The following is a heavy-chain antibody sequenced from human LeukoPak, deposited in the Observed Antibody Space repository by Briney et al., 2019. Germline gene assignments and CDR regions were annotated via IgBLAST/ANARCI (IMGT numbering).Heavy chain of an antibody. D-gene: IGHD1-26*01. V-gene: IGHV1-8*01. CDR3: ARGYSGSYWVNYYYYYYMDV. J-gene: IGHJ6*03. CDR1: GYTFTSYD. CDR2: MNPNSGNT. Sequence: GASVKVSCKASGYTFTSYDINWVRQAAGQGLEGMGWMNPNSGNTGYAQKFQGRVTMTRNTSISTAYMELSSLRSEDTAVYYCARGYSGSYWVNYYYYYYMDVWGKGTTVTVSS.